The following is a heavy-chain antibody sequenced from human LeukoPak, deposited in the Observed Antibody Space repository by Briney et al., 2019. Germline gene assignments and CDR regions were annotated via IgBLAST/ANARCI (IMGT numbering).Heavy chain of an antibody. D-gene: IGHD6-13*01. J-gene: IGHJ4*02. CDR2: IYPGDSDT. CDR1: GYSFTSYW. V-gene: IGHV5-51*01. CDR3: ARTGYSSSWLGVYFDY. Sequence: GESLKISCKGSGYSFTSYWIGWVRQMPGKGLEWMGIIYPGDSDTRYSPSFQGQVTISADKSISTAYLQWSSLKASDTAMYYCARTGYSSSWLGVYFDYWGQGTLVTVSS.